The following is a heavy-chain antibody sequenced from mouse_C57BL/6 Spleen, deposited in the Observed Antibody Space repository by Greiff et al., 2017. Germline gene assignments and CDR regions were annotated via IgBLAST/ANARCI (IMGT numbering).Heavy chain of an antibody. Sequence: QVQLQQSGAELARPGASVKLSCKASGYTFTSYGISWVKQRTGQGLEWIGEIYPRSGNTYYNEKFKGKATLTADKSSSTAYMELRSLTSEDSAVYFCARFLYYDYDRGPYAMDYGGQGTSVTVSS. V-gene: IGHV1-81*01. CDR1: GYTFTSYG. CDR2: IYPRSGNT. CDR3: ARFLYYDYDRGPYAMDY. J-gene: IGHJ4*01. D-gene: IGHD2-4*01.